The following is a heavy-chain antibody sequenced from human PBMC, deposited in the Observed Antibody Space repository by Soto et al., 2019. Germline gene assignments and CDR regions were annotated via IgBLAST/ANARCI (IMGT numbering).Heavy chain of an antibody. J-gene: IGHJ4*02. CDR2: LSGSGGTT. CDR1: GFTFSTYA. CDR3: AKQRADYGSGSDTYYFDF. Sequence: EVRLLESGGGLVQPGGSLRLSCSTSGFTFSTYAMNWVRQAPGKGLEWVSALSGSGGTTYYADSVRGRFTISRDNFKNTLFLQMNSLRAEDTALYYCAKQRADYGSGSDTYYFDFWGQGTLVTVSS. V-gene: IGHV3-23*01. D-gene: IGHD3-10*01.